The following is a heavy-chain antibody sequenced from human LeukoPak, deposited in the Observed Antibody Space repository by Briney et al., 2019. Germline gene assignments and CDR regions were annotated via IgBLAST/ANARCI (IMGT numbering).Heavy chain of an antibody. CDR3: ASRIAVSKFDY. CDR1: GGSISSTGYY. CDR2: IYYTGST. D-gene: IGHD6-19*01. Sequence: SETLSLTCAVYGGSISSTGYYWGWIRQPPGKGLEWLGNIYYTGSTYYNPSLKSRVTISVDTSKNQFSLRLSSVTAADTAVYYCASRIAVSKFDYWGQGTLVTVSS. V-gene: IGHV4-39*07. J-gene: IGHJ4*02.